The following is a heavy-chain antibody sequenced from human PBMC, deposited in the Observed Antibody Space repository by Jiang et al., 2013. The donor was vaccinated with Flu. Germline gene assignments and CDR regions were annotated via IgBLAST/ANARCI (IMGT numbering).Heavy chain of an antibody. CDR1: GYTFTSYY. J-gene: IGHJ6*02. V-gene: IGHV1-46*01. CDR2: INPSGGST. Sequence: SVKVSCKASGYTFTSYYMHWVRQAPGQGLEWMGIINPSGGSTSYAQKFQGRVTMTRDTSTSTVYMELSSLRSEDTAVYYCARDIPSITIFGVDEYYYYYGMDVWGQGTTVTVSS. CDR3: ARDIPSITIFGVDEYYYYYGMDV. D-gene: IGHD3-3*01.